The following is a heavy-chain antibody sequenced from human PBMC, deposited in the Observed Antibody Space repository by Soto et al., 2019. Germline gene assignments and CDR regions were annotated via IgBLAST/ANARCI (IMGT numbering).Heavy chain of an antibody. Sequence: GSLRLSCAASGFTFSSYGMHWVRQAPGKGLEWVAVIWYDGSNKYYADSVKGRFTISRDNSKNTLYLQMNSLRAEDTAVYYCARDLYYGSGSYYTDYYYGMDVWGQGTTVTVSS. CDR1: GFTFSSYG. CDR2: IWYDGSNK. J-gene: IGHJ6*02. D-gene: IGHD3-10*01. V-gene: IGHV3-33*01. CDR3: ARDLYYGSGSYYTDYYYGMDV.